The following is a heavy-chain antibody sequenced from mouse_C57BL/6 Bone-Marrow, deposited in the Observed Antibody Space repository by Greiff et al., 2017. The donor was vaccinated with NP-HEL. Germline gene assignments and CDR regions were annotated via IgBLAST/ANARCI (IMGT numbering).Heavy chain of an antibody. CDR1: GYSITSGYY. D-gene: IGHD2-1*01. Sequence: EVKLVESGPGLVKPSQSLSLTCSVTGYSITSGYYWNWIRQFPGNNLEWMGDISYDGSNNYNPSLKNRISITRDTSKNQFFLKLNSVTTEDTATYYCARGNSPGAYWGQGTLVTVSA. CDR2: ISYDGSN. J-gene: IGHJ3*01. CDR3: ARGNSPGAY. V-gene: IGHV3-6*01.